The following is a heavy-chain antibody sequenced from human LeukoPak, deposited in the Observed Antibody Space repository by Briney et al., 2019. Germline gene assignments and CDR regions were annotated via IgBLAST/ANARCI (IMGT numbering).Heavy chain of an antibody. J-gene: IGHJ6*03. V-gene: IGHV4-59*01. CDR1: GGSISSYY. CDR2: IYYSGST. CDR3: ARGRMDYYGSGRQPNYYYYYMDV. D-gene: IGHD3-10*01. Sequence: SETLSLTCTVSGGSISSYYWSWIRQPPGKGLEWIGYIYYSGSTNYNPSLKSRVTISVDTSKNQFSLKLSSVTAADTAVYYCARGRMDYYGSGRQPNYYYYYMDVWGKGTTVTVSS.